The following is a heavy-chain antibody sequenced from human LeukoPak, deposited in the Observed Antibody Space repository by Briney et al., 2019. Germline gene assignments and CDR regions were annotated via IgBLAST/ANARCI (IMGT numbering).Heavy chain of an antibody. Sequence: PLASVKVSCKASGGTFSSYAISWVRQAPGQGLEWMGGIIPIFGTANYAQKFQGGVTITADESTSTAYMELSSLRSEDTAVYYCARLIDYYDSSGYYPTDYWGQGTLVTVSS. CDR1: GGTFSSYA. CDR3: ARLIDYYDSSGYYPTDY. CDR2: IIPIFGTA. D-gene: IGHD3-22*01. J-gene: IGHJ4*02. V-gene: IGHV1-69*13.